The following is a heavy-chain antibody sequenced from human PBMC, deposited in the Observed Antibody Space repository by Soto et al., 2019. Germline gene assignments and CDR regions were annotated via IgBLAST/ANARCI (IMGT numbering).Heavy chain of an antibody. Sequence: TGGSLRLSCAASGFTFSSYAMSWVRQAPGKGLEWVSAISGSGGSTYYADSVKGRFTISRDNSKNTLYLQMNSLRAEDTAVYYCAKVNQQLVLGLGYWGQGTLVTVSS. V-gene: IGHV3-23*01. D-gene: IGHD6-13*01. J-gene: IGHJ4*02. CDR1: GFTFSSYA. CDR3: AKVNQQLVLGLGY. CDR2: ISGSGGST.